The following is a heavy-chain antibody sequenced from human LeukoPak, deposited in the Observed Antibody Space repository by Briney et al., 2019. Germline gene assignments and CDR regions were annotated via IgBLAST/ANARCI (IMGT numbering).Heavy chain of an antibody. CDR3: AKTQGFFDH. Sequence: GGSLRLSCAASGFTFSNKAMTGFGQAQGKGMEWVTGISDGGDTTYDAGSVKGRFTVSRDNSKNILYLQMNSLRAEDTAIYYCAKTQGFFDHWGQGSLVTVSS. J-gene: IGHJ4*02. CDR1: GFTFSNKA. V-gene: IGHV3-23*01. CDR2: ISDGGDTT.